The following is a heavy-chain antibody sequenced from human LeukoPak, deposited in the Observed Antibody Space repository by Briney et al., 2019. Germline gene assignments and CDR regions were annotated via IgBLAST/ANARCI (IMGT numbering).Heavy chain of an antibody. CDR2: MNPNSGNA. Sequence: ASVKVSCKASGYTFTSYDINWVRQATGQGLEWMGWMNPNSGNAGYAQKFQGRVTMTRNTSISTAYMELSSLRSDDTAVYYCARLITMVRGSVWFDPWGQGTLVTVSS. CDR3: ARLITMVRGSVWFDP. CDR1: GYTFTSYD. V-gene: IGHV1-8*01. J-gene: IGHJ5*02. D-gene: IGHD3-10*01.